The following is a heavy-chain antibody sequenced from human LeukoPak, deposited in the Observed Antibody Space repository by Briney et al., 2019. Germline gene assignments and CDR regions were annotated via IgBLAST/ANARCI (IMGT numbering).Heavy chain of an antibody. Sequence: SETLSLTCTVSGYSISSGYYWGWIRQPPGKGLEWIGSIYHSGSTYYNPSLKSRVTISVDTSKNQFSLKLSSVTAADTAVYYCARGGYGDYAEGVLRAFDIWGQGTMVTVSS. CDR3: ARGGYGDYAEGVLRAFDI. D-gene: IGHD4-17*01. CDR2: IYHSGST. CDR1: GYSISSGYY. V-gene: IGHV4-38-2*02. J-gene: IGHJ3*02.